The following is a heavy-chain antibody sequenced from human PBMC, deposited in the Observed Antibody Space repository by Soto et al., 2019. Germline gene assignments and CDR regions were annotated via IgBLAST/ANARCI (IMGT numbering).Heavy chain of an antibody. CDR2: IKEDGSEK. V-gene: IGHV3-7*01. Sequence: EVHLVESGGGLVQPGGSLKLSCAASGFTFSSSWMNWVRQAPGKGLAWVANIKEDGSEKYYVDSVKGRFTISRDNAENSLSRQMNSLRVEDTAVYYCAAGFPPDYWGQGTLVTVSS. D-gene: IGHD3-10*01. J-gene: IGHJ4*02. CDR1: GFTFSSSW. CDR3: AAGFPPDY.